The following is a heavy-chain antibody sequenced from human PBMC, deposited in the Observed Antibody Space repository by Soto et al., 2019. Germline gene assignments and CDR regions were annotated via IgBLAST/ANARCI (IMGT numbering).Heavy chain of an antibody. J-gene: IGHJ4*02. V-gene: IGHV5-51*01. D-gene: IGHD4-4*01. CDR3: ARPSNNYVAH. CDR1: GYSFSNYW. Sequence: GESLKISCKASGYSFSNYWIGWVRQMPGKGLEWMALINPGDSESRYSPSFQGQVTISADKSISTAYLQWNSLKASDTAMYYCARPSNNYVAHWAQGTLVPVSS. CDR2: INPGDSES.